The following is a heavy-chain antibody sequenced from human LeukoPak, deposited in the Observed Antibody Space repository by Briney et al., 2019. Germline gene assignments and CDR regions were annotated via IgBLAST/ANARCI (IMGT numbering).Heavy chain of an antibody. CDR1: GVSISSGMYY. D-gene: IGHD7-27*01. J-gene: IGHJ3*02. V-gene: IGHV4-61*02. Sequence: SETLYLTCTVSGVSISSGMYYWTWLGQPAGQGLEWIGRIYTSGNTNYNPSLKSQVTISMDTSKNQFSLNLNSVTAADTAVYYCARDRAGDSFDIWGQGTMVTVSS. CDR2: IYTSGNT. CDR3: ARDRAGDSFDI.